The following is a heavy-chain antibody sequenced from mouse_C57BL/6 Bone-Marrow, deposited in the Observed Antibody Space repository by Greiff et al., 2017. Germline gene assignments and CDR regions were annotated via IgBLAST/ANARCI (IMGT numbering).Heavy chain of an antibody. D-gene: IGHD2-5*01. CDR1: GYAFSSYW. Sequence: VQLQQSGAELVKPGASVKISCTASGYAFSSYWMNWVKQRPGKGLEWIGQIYPGDGDTNYNGKFKGKATLTADTSSSTAYMQLSSLTSEDSAVYCCARRDYSNYFDYWGQGTTLTVSS. J-gene: IGHJ2*01. CDR2: IYPGDGDT. CDR3: ARRDYSNYFDY. V-gene: IGHV1-80*01.